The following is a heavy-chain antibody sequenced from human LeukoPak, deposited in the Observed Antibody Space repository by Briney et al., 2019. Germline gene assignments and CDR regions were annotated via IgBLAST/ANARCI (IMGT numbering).Heavy chain of an antibody. Sequence: GGSLRLSCAASGFSFSNYWMSWVRQAPGKGLEGVANIKQDGSEKYYVDSVKGRFTISRDNTKNSLYLQMNSLRAEDTAVYYCAVNRWGVVAGSDYWGQGTLVTVSS. CDR3: AVNRWGVVAGSDY. J-gene: IGHJ4*02. CDR1: GFSFSNYW. CDR2: IKQDGSEK. D-gene: IGHD3-16*01. V-gene: IGHV3-7*03.